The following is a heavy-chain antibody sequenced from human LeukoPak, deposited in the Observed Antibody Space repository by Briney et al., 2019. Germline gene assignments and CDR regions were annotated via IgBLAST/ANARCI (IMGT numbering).Heavy chain of an antibody. V-gene: IGHV3-74*01. CDR2: INADGSST. CDR3: ARDPDSGYYYR. J-gene: IGHJ4*02. CDR1: GFTLSTYW. Sequence: GGSLRLSCEAFGFTLSTYWMHWVRQAPGKGLVWVSRINADGSSTSYADSVKGRFTISRDNAKNTLYLQMNSLRAEDTAVYYCARDPDSGYYYRWGQGTLVTVSS. D-gene: IGHD3-22*01.